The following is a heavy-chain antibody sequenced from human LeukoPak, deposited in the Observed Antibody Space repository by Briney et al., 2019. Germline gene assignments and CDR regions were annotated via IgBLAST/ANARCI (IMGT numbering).Heavy chain of an antibody. V-gene: IGHV1-46*01. CDR3: ARSFRGMTTVTTGWFDP. Sequence: ASVKVSCKASGYTFTSYYMHWVRQAPGQGLEWMGIINPSGGRTSYAQKFQGRVTMTRDTSTSTVYMELSSLRSEDTAVYYCARSFRGMTTVTTGWFDPWGQGTLVTVSS. CDR2: INPSGGRT. D-gene: IGHD4-17*01. CDR1: GYTFTSYY. J-gene: IGHJ5*02.